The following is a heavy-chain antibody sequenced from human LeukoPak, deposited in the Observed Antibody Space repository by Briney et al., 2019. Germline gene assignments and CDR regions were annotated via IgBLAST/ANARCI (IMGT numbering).Heavy chain of an antibody. CDR2: ISSSGSTI. J-gene: IGHJ3*02. CDR3: ARFAYALNDAFDI. V-gene: IGHV3-11*01. Sequence: GGSLRLSCAASGFTFSDYYMSWIRQAPGKGLEWVSYISSSGSTIYYADSVKGRFTISRDNAKNSLYLQMNSLRAEDTALYYCARFAYALNDAFDIWGQGTMVTVSS. D-gene: IGHD2-2*01. CDR1: GFTFSDYY.